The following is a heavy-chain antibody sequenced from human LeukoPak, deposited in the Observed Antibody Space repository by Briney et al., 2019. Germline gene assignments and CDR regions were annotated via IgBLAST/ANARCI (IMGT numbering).Heavy chain of an antibody. D-gene: IGHD3-10*01. V-gene: IGHV1-46*01. CDR3: ARDGDGITMVRGVSDAFDI. CDR2: INPSGGST. J-gene: IGHJ3*02. CDR1: GYTFTSYY. Sequence: ASVKVSCKASGYTFTSYYMHWVRQAPGRGLEWMGIINPSGGSTSYAQKFQGRVTMTRDTSTSTVYMELSSLRSEDTAVYYCARDGDGITMVRGVSDAFDIWGQGTMVTVSS.